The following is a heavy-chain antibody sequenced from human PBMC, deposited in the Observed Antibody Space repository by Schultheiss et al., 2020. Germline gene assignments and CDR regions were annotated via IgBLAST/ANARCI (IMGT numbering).Heavy chain of an antibody. D-gene: IGHD6-19*01. V-gene: IGHV3-53*01. Sequence: GGSLRLSCAASGFTFDDYGMSWVRQAPGKGLEWVSVIYSGGSTYYADSVKGRFTISRDNSKNTLYLQMNSLRAEDTAVYYCARGTIAVAGNKWGQGTLVTVSS. J-gene: IGHJ4*02. CDR1: GFTFDDYG. CDR3: ARGTIAVAGNK. CDR2: IYSGGST.